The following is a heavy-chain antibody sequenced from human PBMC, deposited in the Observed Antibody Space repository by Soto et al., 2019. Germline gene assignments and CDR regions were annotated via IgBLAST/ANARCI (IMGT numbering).Heavy chain of an antibody. CDR3: ARMETFGSLNWFDP. D-gene: IGHD3-16*01. CDR1: VYSFTNND. J-gene: IGHJ5*02. V-gene: IGHV1-8*01. CDR2: MNPGSGDT. Sequence: SVKVSCKPSVYSFTNNDFSLVRQATGQGREWMGWMNPGSGDTGYAQKFQGRVTMTRDISIATAYMELSSLRSDDTAIYYCARMETFGSLNWFDPWGQGTLVTVSS.